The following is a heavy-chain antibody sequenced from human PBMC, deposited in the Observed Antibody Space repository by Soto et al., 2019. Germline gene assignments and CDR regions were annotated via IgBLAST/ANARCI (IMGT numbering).Heavy chain of an antibody. J-gene: IGHJ4*02. Sequence: QVQLVESGGGVVQLGRSRRLSCAAAGFTFISYGIHWVRQAPGKGLEWVAVISYDGSNKYYADSVKGRFTIARDNSENTLYLQMNSLRPEATAVYYCTKDGTVLVVAAAGLDYWGQGTLVTVSS. CDR3: TKDGTVLVVAAAGLDY. CDR1: GFTFISYG. D-gene: IGHD2-15*01. CDR2: ISYDGSNK. V-gene: IGHV3-30*18.